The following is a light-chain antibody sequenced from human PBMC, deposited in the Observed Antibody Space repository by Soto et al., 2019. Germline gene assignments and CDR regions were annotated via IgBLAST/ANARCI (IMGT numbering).Light chain of an antibody. V-gene: IGLV2-11*01. CDR2: DVN. CDR3: CSYAGIYNWV. CDR1: SSDVGGYNY. J-gene: IGLJ3*02. Sequence: QSALTQPRSVSGSPGQSVTISCTGTSSDVGGYNYVSWYQQHPGKAPKLMIYDVNKRPSGVPDRFSASKSGNTASLTISGLQAEDEADYYCCSYAGIYNWVFGGGTKLTVL.